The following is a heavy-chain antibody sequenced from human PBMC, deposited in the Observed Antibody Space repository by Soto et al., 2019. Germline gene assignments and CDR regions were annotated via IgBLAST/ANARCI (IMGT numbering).Heavy chain of an antibody. CDR3: ARGNKMNWNDVRGYYYGVDV. J-gene: IGHJ6*02. D-gene: IGHD1-1*01. CDR1: GGSFSGYY. CDR2: INHSGST. V-gene: IGHV4-34*01. Sequence: QVQLQQWGAGLLKPSETLSLTCAVYGGSFSGYYWSWIRQPPGKGLEWIGEINHSGSTNYNPSLNSRVTKSVDTSKNQFSLKLSSVTAADTAVYYCARGNKMNWNDVRGYYYGVDVWGQGTTVTVSS.